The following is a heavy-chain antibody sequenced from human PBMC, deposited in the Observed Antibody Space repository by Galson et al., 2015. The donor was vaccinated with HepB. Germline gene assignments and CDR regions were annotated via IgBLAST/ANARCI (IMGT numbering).Heavy chain of an antibody. J-gene: IGHJ4*02. CDR3: AHMGGYSYGSGLDY. D-gene: IGHD5-18*01. CDR2: IYWDDDK. CDR1: GFSLSTSGVG. Sequence: PALVKPTQTLTLTCTFSGFSLSTSGVGVGWIRQPPGKALEWLALIYWDDDKRYSPSLKSRLTITKDTSKNQVVLTMTNMDPVDTATYYCAHMGGYSYGSGLDYWGQGTLVTVSS. V-gene: IGHV2-5*02.